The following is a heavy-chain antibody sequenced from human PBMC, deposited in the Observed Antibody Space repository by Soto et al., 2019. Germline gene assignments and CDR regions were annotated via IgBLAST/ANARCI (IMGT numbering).Heavy chain of an antibody. CDR1: GGTFSSYA. D-gene: IGHD2-2*02. V-gene: IGHV1-69*13. CDR2: IIPIFGTA. Sequence: SVKVSRKASGGTFSSYAISWVRQAPGQGLEWMGGIIPIFGTANYAQKFQGRVTITADESTSTAYMELSNLRSEDTAVYYCARESCSSTSCYTCMIRRHQGSMHVRGQAPTLT. CDR3: ARESCSSTSCYTCMIRRHQGSMHV. J-gene: IGHJ6*02.